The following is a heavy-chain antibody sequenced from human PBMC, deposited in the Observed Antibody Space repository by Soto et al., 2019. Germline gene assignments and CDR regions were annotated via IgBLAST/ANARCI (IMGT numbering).Heavy chain of an antibody. CDR3: TRDNERFLGWFDP. D-gene: IGHD2-21*01. CDR2: IRSKAYGGTT. Sequence: PGGSLRLSCTASGFTFGDYAMSWFRQAPGKGLEWVGFIRSKAYGGTTEYAASVKGRFTISRGDSKSIAYLQMNSLKTEDTAVYYCTRDNERFLGWFDPWGQGTLVTVSS. V-gene: IGHV3-49*03. CDR1: GFTFGDYA. J-gene: IGHJ5*02.